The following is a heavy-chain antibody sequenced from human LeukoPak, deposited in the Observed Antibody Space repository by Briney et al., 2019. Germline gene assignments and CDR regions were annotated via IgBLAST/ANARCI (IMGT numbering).Heavy chain of an antibody. V-gene: IGHV3-23*01. CDR3: ARQIAVAGKAGFDY. CDR2: ISGSGGST. CDR1: GFTFSSYA. Sequence: GGSLRLSCAASGFTFSSYAMSWVRQAPGKGLEWVSAISGSGGSTFYADSVKGRFTMSRDNSKNTLYLQMNSLRAEDTAVYYCARQIAVAGKAGFDYWGQGTLVTVSS. J-gene: IGHJ4*02. D-gene: IGHD6-19*01.